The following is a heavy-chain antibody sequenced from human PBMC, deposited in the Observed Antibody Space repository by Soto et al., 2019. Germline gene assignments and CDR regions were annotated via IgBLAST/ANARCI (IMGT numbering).Heavy chain of an antibody. V-gene: IGHV4-59*01. CDR1: GGSISSYY. CDR2: IYYSGST. CDR3: ARSPYYYDSSGYWFDP. Sequence: SETLSLTCTASGGSISSYYWSWIRQPPGKGLEWIGYIYYSGSTNYNPSLKSRVTISVDTSKNQFSLKLSSVTAADTAVYYCARSPYYYDSSGYWFDPWGQGTLVTVSS. D-gene: IGHD3-22*01. J-gene: IGHJ5*02.